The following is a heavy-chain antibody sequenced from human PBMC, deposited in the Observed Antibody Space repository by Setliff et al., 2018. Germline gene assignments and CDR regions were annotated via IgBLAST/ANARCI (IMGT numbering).Heavy chain of an antibody. CDR2: IHYGGGHI. CDR1: GFTCSTSA. CDR3: AKDRWGYADP. Sequence: GGSLRLSCATSGFTCSTSAMHWLRQSPDNRLEWLAYIHYGGGHIQYADSVKDRFTVSRDNAMDTLFLQMNGLTTDDTAKYFCAKDRWGYADPWGQGTLVTVSS. V-gene: IGHV3-30*02. D-gene: IGHD2-2*01. J-gene: IGHJ5*02.